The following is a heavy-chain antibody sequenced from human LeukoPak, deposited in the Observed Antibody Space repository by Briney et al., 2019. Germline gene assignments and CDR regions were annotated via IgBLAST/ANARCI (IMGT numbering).Heavy chain of an antibody. D-gene: IGHD1-26*01. J-gene: IGHJ4*02. CDR1: GFTFSSYW. CDR3: ARYLIVGATNFDY. CDR2: IKKDGTEK. V-gene: IGHV3-7*01. Sequence: GGSLRLSCAASGFTFSSYWMSWVRQAPGKGLEWVANIKKDGTEKKYVDSVKGRFTISRDNAKNSLYLQMNSLRAEDTALYYCARYLIVGATNFDYWGQGTLVTVSS.